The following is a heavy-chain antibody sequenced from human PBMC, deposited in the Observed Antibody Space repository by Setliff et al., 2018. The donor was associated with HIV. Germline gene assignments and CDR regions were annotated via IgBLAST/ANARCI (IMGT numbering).Heavy chain of an antibody. CDR3: AWGTQRPIDS. V-gene: IGHV1-69-2*01. J-gene: IGHJ4*02. Sequence: ASVKVSCKVSGYTFPDYYMQWVRQAPGKGLEWMGLIDPDRGEAVYAEKFQGRVTITADRSKDIAYMKLSSLRSEDTAMYYCAWGTQRPIDSWGQGTRVTVSS. CDR2: IDPDRGEA. CDR1: GYTFPDYY. D-gene: IGHD1-1*01.